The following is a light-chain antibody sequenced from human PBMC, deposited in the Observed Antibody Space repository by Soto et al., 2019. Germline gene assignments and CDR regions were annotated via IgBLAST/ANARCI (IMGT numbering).Light chain of an antibody. CDR3: SSYAGSHNLI. CDR1: SSDVGGYNF. CDR2: EVS. V-gene: IGLV2-8*01. Sequence: QSALTQPPSPSGSPGQSVTISCSGTSSDVGGYNFVSWYQQHPDRAPKLMIYEVSKRPSGVPDRFSGSKSGNTASLTVSGLKAEDEADYYCSSYAGSHNLIFGGGTELTVL. J-gene: IGLJ2*01.